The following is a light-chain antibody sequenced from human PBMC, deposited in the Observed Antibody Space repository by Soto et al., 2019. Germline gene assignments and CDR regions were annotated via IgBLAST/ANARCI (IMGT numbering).Light chain of an antibody. V-gene: IGLV2-23*02. CDR2: EVS. CDR1: STDVGSYNL. CDR3: CSYAGSLYV. Sequence: QSVLTQPASVSGSPGQSITISCTGTSTDVGSYNLVSWYQQHPGEAPKLMIYEVSKRPSGLSNRFSGSKSDNTASLTISGLQAEDEADYYCCSYAGSLYVFXSGTKVTVL. J-gene: IGLJ1*01.